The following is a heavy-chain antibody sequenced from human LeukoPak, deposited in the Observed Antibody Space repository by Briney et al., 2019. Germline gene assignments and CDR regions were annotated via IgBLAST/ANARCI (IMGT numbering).Heavy chain of an antibody. CDR1: GFTFSSYW. D-gene: IGHD1-7*01. Sequence: PGGSLRLSCAASGFTFSSYWMSWVRQAPGKGLGWVANIKQDGSEGYYVDSVKGRFTISRDNTKNSLYLQMNSLRAEDTAVYYCAREAGTSDYWGQGILVTVSS. CDR3: AREAGTSDY. CDR2: IKQDGSEG. V-gene: IGHV3-7*01. J-gene: IGHJ4*02.